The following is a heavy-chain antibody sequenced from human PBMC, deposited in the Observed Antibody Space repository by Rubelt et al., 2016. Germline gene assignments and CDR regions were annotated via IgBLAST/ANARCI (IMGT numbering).Heavy chain of an antibody. CDR2: INPNSGGT. CDR3: ARGRNDCRY. D-gene: IGHD1-1*01. CDR1: GGTFSSYA. J-gene: IGHJ4*02. V-gene: IGHV1-2*02. Sequence: QVQLVQSGAEVKKPGSSVKVSCKASGGTFSSYAISWVRQAPGQGLEWMGWINPNSGGTNYAQKFQGRVTMTREPSISTAYMELSRLRSDDTAVYYCARGRNDCRYWGQGALVTVSS.